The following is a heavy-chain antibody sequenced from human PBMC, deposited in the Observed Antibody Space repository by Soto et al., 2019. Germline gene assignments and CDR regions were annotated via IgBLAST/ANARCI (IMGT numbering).Heavy chain of an antibody. D-gene: IGHD3-22*01. Sequence: ESGGGLVQPGGSLRLSCAASGFTFSSYEMNWVRQAPGKGLEWVSYISSSGSTIYYADSVKGRFTISRDNAKNSLYLQMNSLRAEDTAVYYCARAPYYYDSSGYYATDAFDIWGQGTMVTVSS. V-gene: IGHV3-48*03. CDR1: GFTFSSYE. J-gene: IGHJ3*02. CDR3: ARAPYYYDSSGYYATDAFDI. CDR2: ISSSGSTI.